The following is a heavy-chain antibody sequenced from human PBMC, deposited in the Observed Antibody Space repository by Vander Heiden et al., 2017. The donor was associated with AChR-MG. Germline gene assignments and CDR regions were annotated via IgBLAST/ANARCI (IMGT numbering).Heavy chain of an antibody. CDR2: IYYSGST. CDR1: GGSISSSSYY. J-gene: IGHJ3*02. Sequence: QLQLQESGPGLVKPSETLSLTCTVSGGSISSSSYYWGWIRQPPGKGLEWIGSIYYSGSTYYNPSLKSRVTISVDTSKNQFSLKLSSVTAADTAVYYCARPTPLGSGWYKDAFDIWGQGTMVTVSS. D-gene: IGHD6-19*01. V-gene: IGHV4-39*01. CDR3: ARPTPLGSGWYKDAFDI.